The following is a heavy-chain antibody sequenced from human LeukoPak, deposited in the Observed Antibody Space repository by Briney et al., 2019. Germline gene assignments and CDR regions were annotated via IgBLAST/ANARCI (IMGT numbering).Heavy chain of an antibody. CDR2: IIPIFGTA. V-gene: IGHV1-69*13. CDR3: ARGRDIVVVPAASSLGYYFDY. CDR1: GYTFTGYY. J-gene: IGHJ4*02. Sequence: GASVKVSCKASGYTFTGYYMHWVRQAPGEGLEWMGGIIPIFGTANYAQKFQGRVTITADESTSTAYMELSSLRSEDTAVYYCARGRDIVVVPAASSLGYYFDYWGQGTLVTASS. D-gene: IGHD2-2*01.